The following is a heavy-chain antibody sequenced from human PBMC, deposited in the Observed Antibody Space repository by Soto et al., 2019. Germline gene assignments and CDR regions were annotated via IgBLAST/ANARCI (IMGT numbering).Heavy chain of an antibody. D-gene: IGHD3-10*01. J-gene: IGHJ6*02. Sequence: QVQLVQSGAEVKKPGSSVKVSCKASGGTFSSYTISWVRQAPGQGLEWMGRIIPILGIANYAQKFQGRVTIPADKSTGTAYMELSRLRSEDTAVYYCASHLGGVGELFGAQRPRGLDVWGQGTTVTVSS. CDR1: GGTFSSYT. CDR3: ASHLGGVGELFGAQRPRGLDV. CDR2: IIPILGIA. V-gene: IGHV1-69*02.